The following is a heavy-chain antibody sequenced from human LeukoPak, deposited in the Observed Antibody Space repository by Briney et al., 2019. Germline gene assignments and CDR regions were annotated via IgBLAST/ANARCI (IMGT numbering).Heavy chain of an antibody. J-gene: IGHJ4*02. CDR2: IKEDGSDK. CDR3: ARSIAAAGDY. Sequence: GGSLRLSCAVSGFTFSSYWMSWVRQAPGKGLEWVANIKEDGSDKNYVDSVKGRFTISRDNAKNSLFLQMNSLRAEDTAVYYCARSIAAAGDYWGRGTLATVSS. D-gene: IGHD6-13*01. V-gene: IGHV3-7*03. CDR1: GFTFSSYW.